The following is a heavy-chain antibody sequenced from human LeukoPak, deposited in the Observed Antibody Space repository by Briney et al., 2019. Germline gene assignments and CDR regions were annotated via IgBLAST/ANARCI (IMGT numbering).Heavy chain of an antibody. J-gene: IGHJ3*02. CDR1: GFTFSDYS. Sequence: PGGSLRLSCAASGFTFSDYSMNWVHQAPGKGLEWVSYIGANSAIYYADSVKGRFTISRDNAKNSLSLQMNSLRDDDTAVYYCARGGYYGAFDIWGQGTVVTVSS. CDR2: IGANSAI. D-gene: IGHD3-10*01. CDR3: ARGGYYGAFDI. V-gene: IGHV3-48*02.